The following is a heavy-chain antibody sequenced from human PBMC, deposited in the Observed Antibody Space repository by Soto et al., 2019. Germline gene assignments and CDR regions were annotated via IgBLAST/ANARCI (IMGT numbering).Heavy chain of an antibody. D-gene: IGHD3-16*01. CDR2: IKQDGSEQ. CDR1: EFSIRNFW. V-gene: IGHV3-7*01. J-gene: IGHJ4*02. Sequence: EVQLVESGGGLVQPGGSLRLSCAASEFSIRNFWMNWVRQAPGKGLEWVAMIKQDGSEQFYVDSVKGRFTISRDNAKDSLYLHMNSLRAEDTAVYYCARQKFDYVSIDYWGRGTLVTVSS. CDR3: ARQKFDYVSIDY.